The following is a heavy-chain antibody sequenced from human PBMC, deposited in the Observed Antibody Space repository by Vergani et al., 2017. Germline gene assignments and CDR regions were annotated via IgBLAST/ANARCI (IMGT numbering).Heavy chain of an antibody. CDR1: GGSFSGYY. Sequence: QVQLQQWGAGLLKPSETLSLTCAVYGGSFSGYYWSWIRQPPGKGLERVGEINHSGSTNYNPSLKSRVTISVETPKNQFSLKLSSVTAADTAVYYCARQVGLGSGTSFDYWGQGTLVTVSS. V-gene: IGHV4-34*01. CDR3: ARQVGLGSGTSFDY. D-gene: IGHD3-10*01. J-gene: IGHJ4*02. CDR2: INHSGST.